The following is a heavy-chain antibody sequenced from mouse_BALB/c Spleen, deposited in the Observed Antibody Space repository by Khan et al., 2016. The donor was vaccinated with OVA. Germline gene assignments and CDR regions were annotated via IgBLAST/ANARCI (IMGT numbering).Heavy chain of an antibody. D-gene: IGHD1-1*01. CDR1: GYSFTGYF. V-gene: IGHV1-20*02. CDR3: ARIYGSDFDY. CDR2: INPHIGET. J-gene: IGHJ2*01. Sequence: EVQLQESGPELVKPGASVKISCKASGYSFTGYFIHWVMQSHGKSLEWIGRINPHIGETFYNQKFRGKATLTVDESSSTAHMESRSLASEDSAVYFCARIYGSDFDYWGQGTTLTVSS.